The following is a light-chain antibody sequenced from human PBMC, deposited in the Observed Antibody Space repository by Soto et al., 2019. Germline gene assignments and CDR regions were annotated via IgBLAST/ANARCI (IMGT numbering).Light chain of an antibody. J-gene: IGLJ1*01. CDR3: AAWDVSLSGYV. CDR2: RNN. Sequence: QSVLTQPSSASGTPGQRVTISCSGSSSNIGSNYVYWYQQLPGTAPKLLIYRNNQRPSGVPDRFSGSKSGTSASLAISGLRSEDEADYYCAAWDVSLSGYVFGTGTKVTVL. CDR1: SSNIGSNY. V-gene: IGLV1-47*01.